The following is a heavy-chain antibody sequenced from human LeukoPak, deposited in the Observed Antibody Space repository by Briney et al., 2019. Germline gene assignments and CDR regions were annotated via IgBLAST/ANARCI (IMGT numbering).Heavy chain of an antibody. J-gene: IGHJ3*02. CDR2: INHSGST. Sequence: PSETLSLTCAVYGGSFSGYYWSWIRQPPGKGLEWIGEINHSGSTNYNPSLKSRVTISVDTSKNQFSLKLSSVTAADTAVYYCARGQRAIKGLAFDIWGQGTMVTVSS. CDR1: GGSFSGYY. CDR3: ARGQRAIKGLAFDI. V-gene: IGHV4-34*01. D-gene: IGHD3-9*01.